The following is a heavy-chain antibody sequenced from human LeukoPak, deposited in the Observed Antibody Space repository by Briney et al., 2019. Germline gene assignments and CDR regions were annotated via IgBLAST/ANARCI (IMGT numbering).Heavy chain of an antibody. CDR2: INHSGST. D-gene: IGHD3-22*01. CDR3: ARGPKKAWSITMIVVVKENDAFDI. J-gene: IGHJ3*02. V-gene: IGHV4-34*01. CDR1: GGSFSGYY. Sequence: PSETLSLTCAVYGGSFSGYYWSWIRQPPGKGLEWIGEINHSGSTNYNPSLKSRVTISVDTSKNQFSLKLSSVTAADTAVYYCARGPKKAWSITMIVVVKENDAFDIWGQGTMVTVSS.